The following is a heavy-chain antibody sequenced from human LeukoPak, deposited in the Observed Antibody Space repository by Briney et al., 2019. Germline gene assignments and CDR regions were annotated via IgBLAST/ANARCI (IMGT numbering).Heavy chain of an antibody. CDR2: INSAGHTI. Sequence: GGSLRLSCAASGFTLSRYSMNWVRQVPGKGLEWTAYINSAGHTIYYADFVKGRFAVSRDSTKNSLFLQMTSLRVEDTAVYFCVRDSLAVSNGLDIWGQGTTVIVSS. CDR1: GFTLSRYS. CDR3: VRDSLAVSNGLDI. D-gene: IGHD6-19*01. J-gene: IGHJ3*02. V-gene: IGHV3-48*04.